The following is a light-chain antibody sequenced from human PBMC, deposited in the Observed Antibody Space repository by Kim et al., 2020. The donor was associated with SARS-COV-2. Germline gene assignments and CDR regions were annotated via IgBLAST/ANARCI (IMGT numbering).Light chain of an antibody. Sequence: DIQLTQSPSFLSAAVGDRVTITCRASQGISSYLAWYQPKPVKAPKLLIYAASTLQSGVPSRFSGSGSGTEFTLTISSLQPEDFATYYCQQLNSYPITFGQGTRLEIK. J-gene: IGKJ5*01. CDR1: QGISSY. V-gene: IGKV1-9*01. CDR2: AAS. CDR3: QQLNSYPIT.